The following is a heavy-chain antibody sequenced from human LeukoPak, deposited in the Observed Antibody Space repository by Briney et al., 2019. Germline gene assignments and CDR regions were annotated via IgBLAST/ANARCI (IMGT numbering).Heavy chain of an antibody. J-gene: IGHJ4*02. V-gene: IGHV4-4*07. D-gene: IGHD3-22*01. Sequence: PSETLSLTCAVSGGSISSYYWSWIRQPAGKGLEWIGRIYTSGSTNYNPSLKSRVTMSVDTSKNQFSLKLSSVTAADTAVYYCAREMSSGYQRAFDYWGQGTLFTVSS. CDR2: IYTSGST. CDR1: GGSISSYY. CDR3: AREMSSGYQRAFDY.